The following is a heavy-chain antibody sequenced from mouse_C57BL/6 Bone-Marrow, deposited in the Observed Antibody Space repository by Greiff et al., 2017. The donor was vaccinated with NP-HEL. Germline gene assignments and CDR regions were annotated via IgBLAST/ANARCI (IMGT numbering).Heavy chain of an antibody. V-gene: IGHV14-4*01. CDR3: TLIYYDYDTGFDY. J-gene: IGHJ2*01. CDR1: GFNIKDDY. Sequence: VQLQQSGAELVRPGASVKLSCTASGFNIKDDYMHWVKQRPEQGLEWIGWIDPENGDTEYASKFQGKAPITADTSSNTAYLQLSSLTSEDTAVYYCTLIYYDYDTGFDYWGQGTTLTVSS. CDR2: IDPENGDT. D-gene: IGHD2-4*01.